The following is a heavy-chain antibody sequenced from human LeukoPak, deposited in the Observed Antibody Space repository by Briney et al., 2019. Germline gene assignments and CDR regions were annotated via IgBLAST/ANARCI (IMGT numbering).Heavy chain of an antibody. CDR2: ISGSGGST. CDR3: AKDGAAREGAVTTKGDDY. J-gene: IGHJ4*02. Sequence: GGSLRLSCAASGFTFSSYGMSWVRQAPGKGLEWVSAISGSGGSTYYADSVKGRFTISRDNSKNTLYLQMNSLRAEDTAVYYCAKDGAAREGAVTTKGDDYGGQGTLVTVSA. CDR1: GFTFSSYG. V-gene: IGHV3-23*01. D-gene: IGHD4-17*01.